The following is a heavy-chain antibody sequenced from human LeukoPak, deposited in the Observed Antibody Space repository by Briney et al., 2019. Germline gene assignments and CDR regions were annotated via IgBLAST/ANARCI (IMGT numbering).Heavy chain of an antibody. V-gene: IGHV1-69*04. CDR2: IIPILGIA. D-gene: IGHD4-17*01. CDR3: ARDLGDDYGDYRWFAP. J-gene: IGHJ5*02. Sequence: GSSMKVSCKASGGTFSSYAISWVRQAPGQGLEWMGRIIPILGIANYAQKFQGRVTITADKSTCTAYMELSSLRSEDTAVYYCARDLGDDYGDYRWFAPWGQGTLVTVSS. CDR1: GGTFSSYA.